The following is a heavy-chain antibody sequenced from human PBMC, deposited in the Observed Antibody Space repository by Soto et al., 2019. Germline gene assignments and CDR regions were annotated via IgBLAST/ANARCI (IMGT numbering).Heavy chain of an antibody. CDR3: ARDLTRHAFDI. Sequence: QVQLVQSGAEVKKPGSSVKVSCKASGGTFSSYTISWVRQAPGQGLEWMGRIIPILGIANYAQKFQGRVTITADKSTSTAYMELSSLRSEDTAVYYCARDLTRHAFDIWGQGTMVTVSS. J-gene: IGHJ3*02. CDR2: IIPILGIA. CDR1: GGTFSSYT. V-gene: IGHV1-69*08.